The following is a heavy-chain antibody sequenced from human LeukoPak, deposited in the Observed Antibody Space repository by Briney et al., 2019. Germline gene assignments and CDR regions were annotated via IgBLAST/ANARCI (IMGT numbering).Heavy chain of an antibody. CDR3: ARDDNSGYGFYYYYYMDV. CDR2: IKQDGSEK. Sequence: RSGGSLRLSCAASGFMFSTFWMNWVRQAPGKGLEWVANIKQDGSEKYYVDSVKGRFTISRDNAKNSLYLQMNSLRAEDTAVYYCARDDNSGYGFYYYYYMDVWGKGTTVTVSS. D-gene: IGHD5-12*01. J-gene: IGHJ6*03. CDR1: GFMFSTFW. V-gene: IGHV3-7*01.